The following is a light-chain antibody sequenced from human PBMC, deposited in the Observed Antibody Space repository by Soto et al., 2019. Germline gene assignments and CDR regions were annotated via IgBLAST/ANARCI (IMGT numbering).Light chain of an antibody. Sequence: EVVMTQSPATLSVSPGERATLSCRASQSIRTDLAWYQQKPGQAPSLLIFSASTRATGVPARFSGSGSGTEFTLTISSLQAEDFATYYCQHLRTYPFSFGQGTKLDIK. CDR3: QHLRTYPFS. CDR1: QSIRTD. V-gene: IGKV3-15*01. CDR2: SAS. J-gene: IGKJ2*03.